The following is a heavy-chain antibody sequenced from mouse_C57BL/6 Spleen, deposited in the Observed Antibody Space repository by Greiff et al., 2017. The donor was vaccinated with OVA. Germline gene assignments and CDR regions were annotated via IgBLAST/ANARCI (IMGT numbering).Heavy chain of an antibody. Sequence: VQLQQSDAELVKPGASVKISCKVSGYTFTDHTIHWMKQRPEQGLEWIGYIYPRDGSTKYNEKFKGKATLTADKSSSTAYMQLNSLTSEDSAVYFCARRGIYYGNYSYFDDWGQGTTLTVSS. CDR1: GYTFTDHT. D-gene: IGHD2-1*01. CDR2: IYPRDGST. J-gene: IGHJ2*01. V-gene: IGHV1-78*01. CDR3: ARRGIYYGNYSYFDD.